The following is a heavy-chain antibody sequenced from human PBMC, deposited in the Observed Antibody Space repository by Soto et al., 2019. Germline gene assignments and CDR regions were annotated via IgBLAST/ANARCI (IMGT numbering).Heavy chain of an antibody. D-gene: IGHD2-2*02. CDR3: ARQGYCSTTACYTVGY. J-gene: IGHJ4*02. Sequence: PGESLKISCKGSGYSFTSYWIGWVRQMPGKGLEWMGIIYPGDSHTKYSPSFQGQVTISADKSISTAYLQWSGLKASDTAIYYCARQGYCSTTACYTVGYWGQGTLVTVSS. CDR1: GYSFTSYW. V-gene: IGHV5-51*01. CDR2: IYPGDSHT.